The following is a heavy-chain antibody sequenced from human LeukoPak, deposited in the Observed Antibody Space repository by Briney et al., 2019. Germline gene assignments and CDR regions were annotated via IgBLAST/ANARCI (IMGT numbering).Heavy chain of an antibody. J-gene: IGHJ6*03. Sequence: ASVTVSCKASGYTFTRYDINWVRQATGQGLEWMGWMNPNSANTGYAQKVQGRVTMTRNTSISTAYMELSSLRSEDTAVYYCARTNTREKLRSLEWSGAHYYYYMDVWGKGTTVTVSS. D-gene: IGHD3-3*01. V-gene: IGHV1-8*01. CDR3: ARTNTREKLRSLEWSGAHYYYYMDV. CDR1: GYTFTRYD. CDR2: MNPNSANT.